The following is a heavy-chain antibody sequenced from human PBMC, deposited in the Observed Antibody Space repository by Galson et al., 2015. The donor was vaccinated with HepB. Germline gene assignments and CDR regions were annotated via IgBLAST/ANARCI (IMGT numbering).Heavy chain of an antibody. CDR3: AKTKSSGYSVPFDY. J-gene: IGHJ4*02. CDR2: IKQDGSEK. D-gene: IGHD3-22*01. CDR1: GFTFSSYW. Sequence: SLRLSCAASGFTFSSYWMSWVRQAPGKGLEWVANIKQDGSEKYYVDSVKGRFTISRDNAKNSLYLQMNSLRAEDTAVYYCAKTKSSGYSVPFDYWGQGTLVTVSS. V-gene: IGHV3-7*03.